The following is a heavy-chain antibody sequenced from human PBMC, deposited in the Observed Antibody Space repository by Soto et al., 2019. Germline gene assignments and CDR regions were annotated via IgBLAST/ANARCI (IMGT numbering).Heavy chain of an antibody. CDR2: INSDGSST. CDR1: GFTFSSYW. Sequence: EVQLVESGGGLVQPGGSLRLSCAASGFTFSSYWMDWVRQAPGKGLVWVSRINSDGSSTSYADSVKGRFTISRDNAKNTLYLQMSSLRAEDTAVYYCARDLREVVVTAIFSYWGQGTLVTVSS. J-gene: IGHJ4*02. D-gene: IGHD2-21*02. CDR3: ARDLREVVVTAIFSY. V-gene: IGHV3-74*01.